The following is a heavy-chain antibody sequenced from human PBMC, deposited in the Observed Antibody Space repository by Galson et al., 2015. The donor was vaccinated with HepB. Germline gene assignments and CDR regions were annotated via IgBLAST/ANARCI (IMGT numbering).Heavy chain of an antibody. Sequence: QSGAEVKKPGESLKISCKGSGYSFTSYWIGWVRQMPGKGLEWMGRIDPSDSYTNYSPSFQGHVTISADKSISTAYLQWSSLEASDTAMYYCARRGGYYFDYWGQGTLVTVSS. CDR3: ARRGGYYFDY. CDR2: IDPSDSYT. CDR1: GYSFTSYW. V-gene: IGHV5-10-1*01. D-gene: IGHD3-10*01. J-gene: IGHJ4*02.